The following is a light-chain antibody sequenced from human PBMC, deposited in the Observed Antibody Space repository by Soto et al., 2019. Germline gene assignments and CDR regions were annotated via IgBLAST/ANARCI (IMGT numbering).Light chain of an antibody. J-gene: IGKJ1*01. CDR3: QPYKSYSRT. Sequence: DIQMTQSPSTLSASVGDRVTITCRASQSISSWLDWYQQKPGKAPNLLIYQASSLESGVPSRFSGSGSGTEFTLTISSLQPDDVATYSSQPYKSYSRTFGKGTKVEIK. CDR2: QAS. CDR1: QSISSW. V-gene: IGKV1-5*03.